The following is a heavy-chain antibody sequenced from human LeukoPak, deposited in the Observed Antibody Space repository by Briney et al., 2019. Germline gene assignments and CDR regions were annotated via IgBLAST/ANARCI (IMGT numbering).Heavy chain of an antibody. V-gene: IGHV1-24*01. CDR3: ARAVTRKAFDI. CDR2: FDPEDGET. J-gene: IGHJ3*02. Sequence: ASVKVSCKVSGYTLTELSMHWVRQAPGKGLEWMGGFDPEDGETIYAQKFQGRVTITADKSTSTAYMELSSLRSEDTAVYYCARAVTRKAFDIWGQGTMVTVSS. D-gene: IGHD2-21*02. CDR1: GYTLTELS.